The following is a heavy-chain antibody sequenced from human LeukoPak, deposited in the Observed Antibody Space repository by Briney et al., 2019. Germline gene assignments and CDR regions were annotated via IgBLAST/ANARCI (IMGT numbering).Heavy chain of an antibody. CDR3: ARDCGGGSCYGPYDAFDI. J-gene: IGHJ3*02. CDR2: ISSSGSTI. CDR1: GFTFSSYE. D-gene: IGHD2-15*01. Sequence: PGGSLRLSCAASGFTFSSYEMNWVRQGPGKGLEGVSYISSSGSTIYYADSVKGRFTISRDNAKNSLYLQMNSLRAEDTAVYYCARDCGGGSCYGPYDAFDIWGQGTMVTVSS. V-gene: IGHV3-48*03.